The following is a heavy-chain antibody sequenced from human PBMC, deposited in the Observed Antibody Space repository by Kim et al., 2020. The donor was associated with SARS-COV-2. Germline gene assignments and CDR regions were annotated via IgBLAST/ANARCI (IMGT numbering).Heavy chain of an antibody. CDR1: GGSISSYY. CDR2: IYYSGST. D-gene: IGHD2-2*01. J-gene: IGHJ5*02. CDR3: ARQSTGIYPPDNWLDP. Sequence: SETLSLTCTVSGGSISSYYWSWIRQPPGKGLEWIGYIYYSGSTNYNPSLKSRVTISVDTSKNQFSLKLSSVTAADTAVYYCARQSTGIYPPDNWLDPWGQGTLVTVSS. V-gene: IGHV4-59*08.